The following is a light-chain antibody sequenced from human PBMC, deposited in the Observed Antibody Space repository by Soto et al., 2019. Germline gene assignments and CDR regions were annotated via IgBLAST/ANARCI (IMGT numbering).Light chain of an antibody. Sequence: MTQSPATLSVSPGERATLTCRASQTISTSLSWYQQKPVHSPKLLIYNSSNKATDIPSMFSGIGSGTYFTITISSLEDEDFAVYCCQQRSNWVTFGGGTKVDIK. CDR3: QQRSNWVT. CDR1: QTISTS. J-gene: IGKJ4*01. V-gene: IGKV3-11*01. CDR2: NSS.